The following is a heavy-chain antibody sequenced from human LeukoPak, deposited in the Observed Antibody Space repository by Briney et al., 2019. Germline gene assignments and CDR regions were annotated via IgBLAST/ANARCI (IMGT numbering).Heavy chain of an antibody. D-gene: IGHD2-2*01. CDR1: GGTFSSYA. CDR2: IIPIFGTA. V-gene: IGHV1-69*06. J-gene: IGHJ5*02. Sequence: SVKVSCKASGGTFSSYAISWVRQAPGQRLEWMGRIIPIFGTANYAQKFQGRVTITADKSTSTAYMELSSLRSEDTAVYYCARDQDIVVVPATPFDPWGQGTLVTVSS. CDR3: ARDQDIVVVPATPFDP.